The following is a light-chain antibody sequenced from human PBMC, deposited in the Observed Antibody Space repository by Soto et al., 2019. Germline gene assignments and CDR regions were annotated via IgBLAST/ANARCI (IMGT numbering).Light chain of an antibody. V-gene: IGKV1-33*01. J-gene: IGKJ4*01. Sequence: DIQMTQSPSSLSASVGDRVTITCQASQDISNYLNWYQQKPGKAPKLLIYDASNLETGVPSRFSGSGPGTDFTFTISSLQPEDSATYYCQQYDNLPLTFGGGTKVEIK. CDR2: DAS. CDR3: QQYDNLPLT. CDR1: QDISNY.